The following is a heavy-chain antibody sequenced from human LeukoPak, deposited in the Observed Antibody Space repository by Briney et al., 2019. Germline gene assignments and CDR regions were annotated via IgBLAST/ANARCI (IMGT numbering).Heavy chain of an antibody. CDR2: ISSSSYI. J-gene: IGHJ4*02. Sequence: GGSLRLSCAASGFTFSSYSMNWVRQAPGKGLEWVSSISSSSYIYYADSVKGRFTISRDNAKNSLYLQMNSLRAEDTAVYYCARAYGGSYKYYFDYWGQGTLVTVSS. V-gene: IGHV3-21*01. D-gene: IGHD1-26*01. CDR3: ARAYGGSYKYYFDY. CDR1: GFTFSSYS.